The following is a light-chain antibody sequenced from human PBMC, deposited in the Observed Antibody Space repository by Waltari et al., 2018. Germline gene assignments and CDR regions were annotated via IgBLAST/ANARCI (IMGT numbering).Light chain of an antibody. CDR2: GKN. CDR1: SLRSYY. CDR3: NSRDSSGNHLV. J-gene: IGLJ1*01. V-gene: IGLV3-19*01. Sequence: PAVSVALGQTVRITCQGDSLRSYYASWYQQKPGQAPVFVIYGKNNRPSGIPDRFSGSSSGDTVTLTITGAQAEDEADYYCNSRDSSGNHLVFGPGTKVTVL.